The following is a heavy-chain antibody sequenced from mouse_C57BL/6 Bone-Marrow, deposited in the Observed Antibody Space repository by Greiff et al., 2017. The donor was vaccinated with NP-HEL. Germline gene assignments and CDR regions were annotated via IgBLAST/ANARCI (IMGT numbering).Heavy chain of an antibody. V-gene: IGHV6-3*01. CDR3: TGYYCNCYDRYY. Sequence: EVKVEESGGGLVQPGGSMKLSCVASGFTFSNYWMNWVRQSPEKGLEWVAQIRLRSDNSATHYVESVKGSFTISRDDSKSSVYLHLNNLRAEDTGIYYCTGYYCNCYDRYYWGRGTAATVTS. CDR1: GFTFSNYW. J-gene: IGHJ4*01. CDR2: IRLRSDNSAT. D-gene: IGHD2-1*01.